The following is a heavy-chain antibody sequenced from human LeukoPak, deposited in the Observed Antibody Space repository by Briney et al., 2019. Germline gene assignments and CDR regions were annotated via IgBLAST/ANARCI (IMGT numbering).Heavy chain of an antibody. Sequence: SETLSLTCAVYGGSFSGYYWSWIRQPPGKGLEWIGEINHSGSTNYNPSLKSRVTVSVDTSKNQFSLKLSSVTAADTAVYYCARGRVPTKEYSSGWLDYWGQGTLVTVSS. J-gene: IGHJ4*02. V-gene: IGHV4-34*01. CDR1: GGSFSGYY. CDR3: ARGRVPTKEYSSGWLDY. CDR2: INHSGST. D-gene: IGHD6-19*01.